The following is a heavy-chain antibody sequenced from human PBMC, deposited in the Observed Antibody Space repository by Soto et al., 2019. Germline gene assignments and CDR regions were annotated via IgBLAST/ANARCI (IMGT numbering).Heavy chain of an antibody. V-gene: IGHV3-30*18. CDR3: AKGSITHHPWSWQGGSGMDV. CDR1: GFTFSSYG. J-gene: IGHJ6*02. Sequence: HPSETLRLSCAASGFTFSSYGMHWVRQAPGKGLEWVAVISYDGSNKYYADSVKGRFTISRDNSKNTLYLQMNSLRAEDTAVYYCAKGSITHHPWSWQGGSGMDVWGQGTTVTVSS. D-gene: IGHD3-10*01. CDR2: ISYDGSNK.